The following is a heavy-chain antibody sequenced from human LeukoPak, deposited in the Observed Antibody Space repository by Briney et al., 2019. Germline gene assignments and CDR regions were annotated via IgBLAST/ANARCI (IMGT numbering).Heavy chain of an antibody. D-gene: IGHD1-26*01. CDR1: AFTFSSYS. Sequence: SGGSLRLSCAGSAFTFSSYSMNWVRQAPGKGLEWVSSISGSSSDIYYADSVKGRFTISRDNAKNTLYLQMNSLRAEDTAVYYCAREVGAIPEVHAFDIWGQGTMVTVSS. V-gene: IGHV3-21*01. CDR3: AREVGAIPEVHAFDI. CDR2: ISGSSSDI. J-gene: IGHJ3*02.